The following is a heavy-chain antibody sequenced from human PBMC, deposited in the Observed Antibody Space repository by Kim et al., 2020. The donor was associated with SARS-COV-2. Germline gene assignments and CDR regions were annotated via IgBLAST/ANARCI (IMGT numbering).Heavy chain of an antibody. CDR2: IDGSDGTT. D-gene: IGHD1-26*01. J-gene: IGHJ4*02. CDR3: LKGGLGWICDY. CDR1: GFTFFGHA. Sequence: GGSLRLSCTTSGFTFFGHAMSWVRQAPGKGLEWVSSIDGSDGTTYYVDSVKGRFSISRDDSRNTLYLQMSALRADDTATYYCLKGGLGWICDYWVQGTLV. V-gene: IGHV3-23*01.